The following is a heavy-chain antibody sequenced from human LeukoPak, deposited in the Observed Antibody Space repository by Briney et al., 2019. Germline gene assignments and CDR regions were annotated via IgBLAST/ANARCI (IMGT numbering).Heavy chain of an antibody. CDR1: GGTFSSYA. CDR2: IIPIFGTA. V-gene: IGHV1-69*01. Sequence: GSSVKVSCKASGGTFSSYAISWVRQAPGQGLEWMGGIIPIFGTANYAQKFQDRVTITADESTSTAYMELSSLRSEDTAVYYCATDLYGAFMVRGVFDYWGQGTLVTVSS. J-gene: IGHJ4*02. CDR3: ATDLYGAFMVRGVFDY. D-gene: IGHD3-10*01.